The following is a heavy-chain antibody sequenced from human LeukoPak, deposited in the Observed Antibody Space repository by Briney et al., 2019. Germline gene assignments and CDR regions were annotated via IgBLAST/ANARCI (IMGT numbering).Heavy chain of an antibody. CDR3: ARRQLVRDAFDI. J-gene: IGHJ3*02. CDR2: INAGNGNT. Sequence: ASVKVSCKASGYTFTSYAMHWVRQAPGQRLEWMGWINAGNGNTKYSQKSQGRVTITRDTSASTAYMELSSLRSEDTAVYYCARRQLVRDAFDIWGQGTMVTVSS. D-gene: IGHD6-13*01. V-gene: IGHV1-3*01. CDR1: GYTFTSYA.